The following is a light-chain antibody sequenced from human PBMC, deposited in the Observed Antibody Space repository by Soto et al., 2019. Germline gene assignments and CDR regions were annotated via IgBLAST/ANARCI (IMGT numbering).Light chain of an antibody. CDR1: QSVNSNS. CDR3: QQYGSSIT. V-gene: IGKV3-20*01. CDR2: GAS. J-gene: IGKJ5*01. Sequence: VLTQSPGTLSLSPGERATLSCRASQSVNSNSLAWYRQKPGQAPRVFIYGASTRATGIPDRFSGSGSGTDFTLTISRLEPEDFAVFYCQQYGSSITFGQGTRLE.